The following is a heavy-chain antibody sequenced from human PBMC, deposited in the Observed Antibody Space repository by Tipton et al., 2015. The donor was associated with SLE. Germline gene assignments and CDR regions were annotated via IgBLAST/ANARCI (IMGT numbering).Heavy chain of an antibody. Sequence: SLRLSCAASGFTVSSNYMSWVRQAPGKGLEWVSVIYSGGSTYYADSVKGRFTISRDNSKNTLYLQMNSLRAEDTAVYYCAREVWEDPWGNWFDPWDQGTLVTVSS. V-gene: IGHV3-66*01. CDR3: AREVWEDPWGNWFDP. CDR1: GFTVSSNY. J-gene: IGHJ5*02. CDR2: IYSGGST. D-gene: IGHD1-26*01.